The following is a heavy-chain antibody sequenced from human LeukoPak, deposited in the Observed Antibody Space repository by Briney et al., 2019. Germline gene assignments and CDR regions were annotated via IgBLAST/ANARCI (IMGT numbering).Heavy chain of an antibody. CDR3: ASYNVDTAMVDYYYYGMDV. CDR1: GYTFTSYV. Sequence: ASVKVSCKASGYTFTSYVISWVRQAPGQGLEWMGWISAYNGNTNYAQKLQGRVTMTTDTSTSTAYMELRSLRSDDTAVYYCASYNVDTAMVDYYYYGMDVWGQGTTVTVSS. D-gene: IGHD5-18*01. V-gene: IGHV1-18*01. J-gene: IGHJ6*02. CDR2: ISAYNGNT.